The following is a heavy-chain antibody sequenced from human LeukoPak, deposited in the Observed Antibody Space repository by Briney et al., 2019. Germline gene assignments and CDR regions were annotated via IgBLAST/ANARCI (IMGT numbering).Heavy chain of an antibody. CDR3: ARDRRGRWYYMDV. CDR2: IYSGGST. D-gene: IGHD2-15*01. V-gene: IGHV3-53*01. CDR1: GFTVSSNY. J-gene: IGHJ6*03. Sequence: GGSLRLSCAASGFTVSSNYMSWVRQAPGKGLEWVSVIYSGGSTYYADSVKGRFTISRDNSKNTLYLQMNSLRAGDTAVYYCARDRRGRWYYMDVWGKGTTVTISS.